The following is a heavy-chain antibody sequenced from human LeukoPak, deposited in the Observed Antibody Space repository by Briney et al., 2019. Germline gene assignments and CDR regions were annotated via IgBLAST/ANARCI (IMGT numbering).Heavy chain of an antibody. V-gene: IGHV3-30*02. J-gene: IGHJ4*02. CDR1: RFTFSSYG. D-gene: IGHD2-15*01. Sequence: GGSLRLSCAASRFTFSSYGMHWVRQAPGKGLEWVAFIRYDGSNKYYADSVKGRFTISRDNSKNTLYLQMNSLRAEDTAVYYCAKDKATVAAKGPFDYWGQGTLVTVSS. CDR2: IRYDGSNK. CDR3: AKDKATVAAKGPFDY.